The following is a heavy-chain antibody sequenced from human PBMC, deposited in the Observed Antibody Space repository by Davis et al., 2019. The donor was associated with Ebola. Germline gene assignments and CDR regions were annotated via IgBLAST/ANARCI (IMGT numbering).Heavy chain of an antibody. V-gene: IGHV3-30-3*01. CDR2: ISYDGSNK. J-gene: IGHJ5*02. CDR3: AKEGYFDWDIIRYGWFDP. D-gene: IGHD3-9*01. Sequence: GESLKISCAASGFTFSSYAMHWVRQAPGKGLEWVAVISYDGSNKYYADSVKGRFTISRDNSKNTLYLQMNSLRAEDTAVYYCAKEGYFDWDIIRYGWFDPWGQGTLVTVSS. CDR1: GFTFSSYA.